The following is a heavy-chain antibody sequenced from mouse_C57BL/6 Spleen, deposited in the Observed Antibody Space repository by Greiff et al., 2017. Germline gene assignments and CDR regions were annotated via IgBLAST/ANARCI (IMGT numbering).Heavy chain of an antibody. CDR2: INPNNGGT. Sequence: EVQLQQSGPELVQPGASVKISCKASGYTFTDYYMNWVKQSHGKSLEWIGDINPNNGGTSYNQKFKGKATLTVDKSSSTAYMELRSLTSEDSAVYYCARRGDYYGSSQGFAYWGQGTLVTVSA. CDR3: ARRGDYYGSSQGFAY. D-gene: IGHD1-1*01. CDR1: GYTFTDYY. V-gene: IGHV1-26*01. J-gene: IGHJ3*01.